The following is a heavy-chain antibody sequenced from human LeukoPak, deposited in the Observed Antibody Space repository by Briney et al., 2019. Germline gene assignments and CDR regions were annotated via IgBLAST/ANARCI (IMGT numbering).Heavy chain of an antibody. CDR3: AKDVGKWESLHFFDY. CDR2: ISGSGAST. Sequence: GRSLRLSCLTSGFTLSTNARSWVRQAPGKGLEWISGISGSGASTYYADSVKGRFTISRDDSRNTLYLQMNSLRGDDTAVYYCAKDVGKWESLHFFDYWGQGTLVTVSS. J-gene: IGHJ4*02. D-gene: IGHD1-26*01. V-gene: IGHV3-23*01. CDR1: GFTLSTNA.